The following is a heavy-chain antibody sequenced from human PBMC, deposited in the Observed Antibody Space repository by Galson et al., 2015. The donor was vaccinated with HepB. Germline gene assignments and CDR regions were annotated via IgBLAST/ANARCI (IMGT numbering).Heavy chain of an antibody. J-gene: IGHJ4*02. CDR2: IYYSGST. Sequence: TLSLTCTVSGGSISSGGYYWSWIRQHPGKGLEWIGYIYYSGSTYYNPSLKSRVTISVDTSKNQFSLKLSSVTAADTAVYYCARDSNYYDSSGYVYWGQGTLVTVSS. CDR3: ARDSNYYDSSGYVY. D-gene: IGHD3-22*01. V-gene: IGHV4-31*03. CDR1: GGSISSGGYY.